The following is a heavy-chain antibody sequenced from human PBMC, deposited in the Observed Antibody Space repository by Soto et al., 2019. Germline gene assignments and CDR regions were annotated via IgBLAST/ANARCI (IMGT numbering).Heavy chain of an antibody. D-gene: IGHD5-12*01. J-gene: IGHJ3*02. CDR2: ISGSGGST. V-gene: IGHV3-23*01. CDR1: GFTFSSYA. CDR3: AKLWLDSFEAFDI. Sequence: PGGSLRLSCAASGFTFSSYAMSWVRQAPGKGLEWVSAISGSGGSTYYADSVKDRFTISRDNSKNTLYLQMNSLRAEDTAVYYCAKLWLDSFEAFDIWGQGTMVTVSS.